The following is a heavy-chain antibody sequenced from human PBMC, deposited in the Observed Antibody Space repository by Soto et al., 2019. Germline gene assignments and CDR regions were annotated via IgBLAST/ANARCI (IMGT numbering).Heavy chain of an antibody. J-gene: IGHJ5*02. V-gene: IGHV4-31*03. D-gene: IGHD3-22*01. CDR2: IDYSGTT. CDR1: GDSISSGGFY. Sequence: SSETLSLTCTVSGDSISSGGFYWSWIRQHPGKGLEWIGYIDYSGTTYYSPSLKSRVSISVDTSKNQFSLKLSSVTAADTAVYYCARDHQFYYGSSGYSEWFDPWGQGTLVTVSS. CDR3: ARDHQFYYGSSGYSEWFDP.